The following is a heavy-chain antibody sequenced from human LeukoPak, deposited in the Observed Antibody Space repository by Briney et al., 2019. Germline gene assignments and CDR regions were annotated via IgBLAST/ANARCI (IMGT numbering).Heavy chain of an antibody. J-gene: IGHJ4*02. CDR2: IWYDGSNK. D-gene: IGHD5-18*01. Sequence: PGRSLRLSCAASGFTFSSYGMHWVRQAPGKGLEWVAVIWYDGSNKYYADSVKGRFTIPRDNSKNTLYLQMNSLRAEDTAVYYCARDRLGGYSYGYDYWGQGTLVTVSS. CDR3: ARDRLGGYSYGYDY. CDR1: GFTFSSYG. V-gene: IGHV3-33*01.